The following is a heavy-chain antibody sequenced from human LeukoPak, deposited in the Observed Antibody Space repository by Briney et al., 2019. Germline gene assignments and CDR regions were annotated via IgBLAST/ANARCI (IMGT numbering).Heavy chain of an antibody. V-gene: IGHV3-13*01. CDR1: GFTFSNYD. CDR2: IGTAGDT. D-gene: IGHD5-18*01. J-gene: IGHJ4*02. Sequence: GGSLRLSCAASGFTFSNYDMHWVRQGTGKGLEWVSAIGTAGDTYYPGSVKGRFTISRENAKNSLYLQMNSLRAGDTAVYYCARGHNNYGYGRYFDYWGQGTLVTVSS. CDR3: ARGHNNYGYGRYFDY.